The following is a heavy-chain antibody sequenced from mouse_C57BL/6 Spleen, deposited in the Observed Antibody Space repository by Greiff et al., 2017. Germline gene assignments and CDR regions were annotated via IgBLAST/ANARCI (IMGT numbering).Heavy chain of an antibody. CDR3: AIHYYGSRRYAMDY. D-gene: IGHD1-1*01. Sequence: EVKLMESGPGLVKPSQSLSLTCSVTGYSITSGYYWNWIRQFPGNKLEWMGYISYDGSNNYNPSLKNRISITRDTSKNQFFLKLNSVTTEDTATYYCAIHYYGSRRYAMDYWGQGTSVTVSS. V-gene: IGHV3-6*01. J-gene: IGHJ4*01. CDR2: ISYDGSN. CDR1: GYSITSGYY.